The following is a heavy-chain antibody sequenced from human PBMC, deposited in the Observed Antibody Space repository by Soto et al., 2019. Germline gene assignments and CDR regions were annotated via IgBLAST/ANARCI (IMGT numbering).Heavy chain of an antibody. CDR3: AKPRAYGDFAGSYDS. V-gene: IGHV3-23*01. J-gene: IGHJ4*02. Sequence: EVHLLESGGDLVQRGGSLRLSCAASGFTFDDYAMNWVRQAPGKGLEWVACIGGRGGNAVYGDSMKGHFTISRDNATNTVYLEMNNLRVEDTATYYCAKPRAYGDFAGSYDSWGQGTMVTVAP. D-gene: IGHD4-17*01. CDR2: IGGRGGNA. CDR1: GFTFDDYA.